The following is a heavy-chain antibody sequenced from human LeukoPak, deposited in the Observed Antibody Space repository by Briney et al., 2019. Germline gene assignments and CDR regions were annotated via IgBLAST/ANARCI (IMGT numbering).Heavy chain of an antibody. CDR3: ARVIAMAGLDY. D-gene: IGHD6-19*01. J-gene: IGHJ4*02. Sequence: ASVKVSCKASGYTFTGYEMHWVRQSPGQGLEWMGWINPNSGGTNYAQKFQGRVTMTRDTSISTAYMELSRLRSDDTAVYYCARVIAMAGLDYWGQGTLVTVSS. CDR1: GYTFTGYE. CDR2: INPNSGGT. V-gene: IGHV1-2*02.